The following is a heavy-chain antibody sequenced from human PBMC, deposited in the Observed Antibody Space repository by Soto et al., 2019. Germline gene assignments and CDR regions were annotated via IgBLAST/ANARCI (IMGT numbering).Heavy chain of an antibody. J-gene: IGHJ4*02. V-gene: IGHV1-69*08. CDR3: ARGTVTLFGVVTPPDY. Sequence: QVQLVQSGAEVKRPGSSVKVSCKSSGGSFNSFHFNWVRQAPGQGLEWMGRIIPMLDRTQYAQMFQGRVTITADISTSTAYMEMSGLESVDTAVYYCARGTVTLFGVVTPPDYWGQGTLVTVSS. CDR2: IIPMLDRT. D-gene: IGHD3-3*01. CDR1: GGSFNSFH.